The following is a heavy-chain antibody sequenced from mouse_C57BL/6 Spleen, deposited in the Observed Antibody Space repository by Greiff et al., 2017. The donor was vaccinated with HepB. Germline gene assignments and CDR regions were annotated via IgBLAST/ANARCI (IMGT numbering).Heavy chain of an antibody. CDR1: GYTFTSYW. CDR3: AGSGTTKAAD. V-gene: IGHV1-50*01. CDR2: IDPSDSYT. Sequence: KESCKASGYTFTSYWMQWVKQRPGQGLEWIGEIDPSDSYTNYNQKFKGKATLTVDTSSSTAYMQLSSLTSEDSAVYYCAGSGTTKAADWGQGTTLTVSS. J-gene: IGHJ2*01. D-gene: IGHD4-1*01.